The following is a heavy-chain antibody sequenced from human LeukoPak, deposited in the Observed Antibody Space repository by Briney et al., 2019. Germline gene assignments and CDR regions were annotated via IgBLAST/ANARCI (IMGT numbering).Heavy chain of an antibody. CDR3: AKDDGTYYYDSSGFDH. J-gene: IGHJ4*02. V-gene: IGHV3-23*01. CDR2: ISGSGGST. Sequence: GGSLRLSCAASGFTFSSYAVSWVRQAPGKGLEWVSAISGSGGSTYYADSVKGRFTISRDNSKNTLYLQMNSLRAEDTAVYYCAKDDGTYYYDSSGFDHWGQGTLVTVSS. CDR1: GFTFSSYA. D-gene: IGHD3-22*01.